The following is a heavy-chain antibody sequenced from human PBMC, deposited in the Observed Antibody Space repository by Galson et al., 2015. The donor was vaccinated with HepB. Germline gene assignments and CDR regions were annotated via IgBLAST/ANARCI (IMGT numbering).Heavy chain of an antibody. CDR1: GFTFRDYY. CDR2: ISSKSRYT. CDR3: ARDVSKSRFGELLTYYYFDL. V-gene: IGHV3-11*06. Sequence: SLRLSCAASGFTFRDYYMSWIRQAPGKGLEWISYISSKSRYTSYADSVKGRFTISRDNAKNSLYLQMNSLRAGDTAVYYCARDVSKSRFGELLTYYYFDLWGRGTPVTVSS. D-gene: IGHD3-10*01. J-gene: IGHJ2*01.